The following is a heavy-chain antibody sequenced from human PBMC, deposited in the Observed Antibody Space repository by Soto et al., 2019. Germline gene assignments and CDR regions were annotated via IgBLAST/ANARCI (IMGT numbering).Heavy chain of an antibody. CDR3: ATRLRYSSGPVDY. CDR1: GFTVSSNY. V-gene: IGHV3-53*04. CDR2: IYSGGST. Sequence: GGSLRLSCAASGFTVSSNYMSWVRQAPGKGLEWVSVIYSGGSTYYADSVKGRFTISRHNSKNTLYLQMNSLRAEDTAVYYCATRLRYSSGPVDYWGQGTLVTVSS. J-gene: IGHJ4*02. D-gene: IGHD6-19*01.